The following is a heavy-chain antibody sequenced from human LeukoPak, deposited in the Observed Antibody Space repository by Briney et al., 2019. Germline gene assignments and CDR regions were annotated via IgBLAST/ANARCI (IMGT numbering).Heavy chain of an antibody. V-gene: IGHV1-18*01. J-gene: IGHJ4*02. Sequence: ASVKVSCKASGDIFTTYGITWVRQAPGQGLEGMGCISGYNGNTEYTQKFQGRVAMTRDTSTSTAYMELRSLRSDDTAVYYCARGLSCSGNTCYAAHFDSWGQGTLVTVSS. CDR3: ARGLSCSGNTCYAAHFDS. D-gene: IGHD2-15*01. CDR2: ISGYNGNT. CDR1: GDIFTTYG.